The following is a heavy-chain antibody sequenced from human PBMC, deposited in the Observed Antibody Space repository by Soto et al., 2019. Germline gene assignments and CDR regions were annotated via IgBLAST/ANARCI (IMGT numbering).Heavy chain of an antibody. D-gene: IGHD5-12*01. CDR1: GGTFSSYA. CDR2: IIPIFGTA. J-gene: IGHJ4*02. Sequence: WASVKVSCKASGGTFSSYAISWVRQAPGQGLEWMGGIIPIFGTANYAQKFQGRVTITADESTSTAYMELSSLRSEDTAVYYCARDSRDGYNLSRVFDYWGQGTLVTVSS. CDR3: ARDSRDGYNLSRVFDY. V-gene: IGHV1-69*13.